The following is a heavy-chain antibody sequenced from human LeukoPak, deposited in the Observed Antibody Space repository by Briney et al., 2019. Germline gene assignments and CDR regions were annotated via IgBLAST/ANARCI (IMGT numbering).Heavy chain of an antibody. CDR2: ISYDGSNK. CDR1: GFTFSSYA. D-gene: IGHD3-22*01. CDR3: ARAEYYYDSSGYPGRYFQH. Sequence: AGGSLRLSCAASGFTFSSYAMHWVRQAPGKGLEWVAVISYDGSNKYYADSVKGRFTISRDNAKNSLYLQMNSLRAEDTAVYYCARAEYYYDSSGYPGRYFQHWGQGTLVTVSS. V-gene: IGHV3-30-3*01. J-gene: IGHJ1*01.